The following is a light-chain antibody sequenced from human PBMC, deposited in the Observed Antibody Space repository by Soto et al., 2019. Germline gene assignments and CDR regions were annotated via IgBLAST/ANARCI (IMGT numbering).Light chain of an antibody. V-gene: IGKV3-20*01. J-gene: IGKJ3*01. CDR3: QQYGTSLFT. CDR1: QSVNSNY. CDR2: GAS. Sequence: EIVMTQSPGTLSLSPGERATLSCRASQSVNSNYLAWYQQKPGQAPRLLIFGASSRATGISDRFSGSGSGTDFPLTISRLEPEDFAVYYCQQYGTSLFTFGPGTKVHI.